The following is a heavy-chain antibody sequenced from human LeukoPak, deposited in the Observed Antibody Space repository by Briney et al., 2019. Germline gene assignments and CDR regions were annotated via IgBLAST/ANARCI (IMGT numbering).Heavy chain of an antibody. V-gene: IGHV3-33*01. D-gene: IGHD5-18*01. J-gene: IGHJ6*01. CDR3: AREDQVWVTYCMDG. CDR1: GFTLSSYG. CDR2: IWYDGSNK. Sequence: PGQSLRPSSAVSGFTLSSYGIHWDRQAAGKGLGWVAGIWYDGSNKYYADSGKGRFTISRDDSKNTMSLQMNRLRVEDTAVYYCAREDQVWVTYCMDGCGKRTTVTVSA.